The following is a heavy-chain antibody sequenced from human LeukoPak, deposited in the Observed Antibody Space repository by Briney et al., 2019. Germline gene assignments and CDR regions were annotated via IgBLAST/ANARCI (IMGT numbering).Heavy chain of an antibody. J-gene: IGHJ4*02. D-gene: IGHD2-8*02. CDR3: ARKGLTGGLDY. Sequence: PSETLSLTCSVSDDSMISYHWSWIRQSAGKGLEWIGRIYTSGSTDYNPSLMSRVTMSVDTAKNQFSLKLRSVTAADTAVYYCARKGLTGGLDYWGQGTLVTVSS. CDR2: IYTSGST. CDR1: DDSMISYH. V-gene: IGHV4-4*07.